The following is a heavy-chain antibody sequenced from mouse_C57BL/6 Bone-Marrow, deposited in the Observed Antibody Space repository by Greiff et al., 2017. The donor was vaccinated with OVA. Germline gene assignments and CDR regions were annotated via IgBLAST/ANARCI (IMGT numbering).Heavy chain of an antibody. CDR1: GFTFSSYT. J-gene: IGHJ3*01. V-gene: IGHV5-9*04. CDR2: ISGGGGNT. CDR3: ARQGYYGSRAY. D-gene: IGHD1-1*01. Sequence: VQLKESGGGLVKPGGSLKLSCAASGFTFSSYTMSWVRQTPEKRLEWVATISGGGGNTYYPDSVKGRFTISRDNAKNTLYLQMSSLRSEDTAVYYCARQGYYGSRAYWGQGTLVTVSA.